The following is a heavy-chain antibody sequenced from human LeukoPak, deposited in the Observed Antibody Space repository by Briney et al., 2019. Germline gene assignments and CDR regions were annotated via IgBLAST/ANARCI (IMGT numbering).Heavy chain of an antibody. J-gene: IGHJ6*03. CDR1: GYTFTSYD. CDR3: ARGPAYYYYYYMDV. CDR2: INPSGGST. V-gene: IGHV1-46*01. Sequence: ASVKVSCKASGYTFTSYDINWVRQASGQGLEWMGIINPSGGSTSYAQKFQGRVTMTRDMSTSTVYMELSSLRSEDTAVYYCARGPAYYYYYYMDVWGKGTTVTVSS.